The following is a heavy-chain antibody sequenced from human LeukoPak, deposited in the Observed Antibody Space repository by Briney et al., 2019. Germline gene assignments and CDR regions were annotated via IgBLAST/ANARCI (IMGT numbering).Heavy chain of an antibody. Sequence: ASVKVSCKASGYTFTGYYMHWVRQAPGQGLEWMGWINPNSGGTNYAQKFQGRVAMTRDTSISTAYMELSRLRSDDTAVYYCARDLDITGDNYMDVWGKGTTVTVSS. CDR2: INPNSGGT. D-gene: IGHD7-27*01. J-gene: IGHJ6*03. CDR1: GYTFTGYY. CDR3: ARDLDITGDNYMDV. V-gene: IGHV1-2*02.